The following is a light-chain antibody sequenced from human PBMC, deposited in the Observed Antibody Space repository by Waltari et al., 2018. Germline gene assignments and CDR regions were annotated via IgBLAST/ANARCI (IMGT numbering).Light chain of an antibody. CDR2: QDA. J-gene: IGLJ3*02. CDR3: PAWDYRGLV. Sequence: SFELIQPPSVSVSPGQAASITCSGHNLGNKYVCWYQQKPGQSPVLVIYQDAKRPSGIPEGFSGFNSGNTATLTNTGTQAIDEADYYCPAWDYRGLVFGGGTKLTVL. CDR1: NLGNKY. V-gene: IGLV3-1*01.